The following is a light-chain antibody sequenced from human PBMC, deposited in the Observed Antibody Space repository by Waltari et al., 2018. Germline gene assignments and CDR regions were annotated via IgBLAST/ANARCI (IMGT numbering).Light chain of an antibody. J-gene: IGKJ3*01. V-gene: IGKV3-11*01. Sequence: EIVLNQSPATLSLSPGGRATLSCRASHSVSSFLAWYQQKPGQAPRLLMYDVSNRATVIPARFSGSGYETDFTLSISSLEPEDLAVYCCQQRSNWPGTFGPGTKVDIK. CDR3: QQRSNWPGT. CDR1: HSVSSF. CDR2: DVS.